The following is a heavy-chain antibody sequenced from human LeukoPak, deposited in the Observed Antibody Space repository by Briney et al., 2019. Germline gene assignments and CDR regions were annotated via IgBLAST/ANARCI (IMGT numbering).Heavy chain of an antibody. Sequence: YPGGSLRLSCAASGFTFSSYEMNWVRQAPGKGLEWVSYISSSSSTIYYADSVKGRFTISRDDAKNSLYLQMNSLRAEDTAVYYCARDLRGGMDYWGQGTLVTVSS. CDR3: ARDLRGGMDY. CDR1: GFTFSSYE. D-gene: IGHD3-10*01. CDR2: ISSSSSTI. J-gene: IGHJ4*02. V-gene: IGHV3-48*01.